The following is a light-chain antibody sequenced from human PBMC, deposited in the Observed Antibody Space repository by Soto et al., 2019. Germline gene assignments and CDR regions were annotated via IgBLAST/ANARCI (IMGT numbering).Light chain of an antibody. CDR3: CSYASSSTWV. CDR1: SNDVGSYNL. J-gene: IGLJ3*02. Sequence: QSALTQPASVSGSPGQSITISCTGTSNDVGSYNLVSWYQQHPGKAPKLMIYEVSKRPSGVSNRLSGSKSGNTASLTISGLQAEDEADYYCCSYASSSTWVFGGGTKLTVL. CDR2: EVS. V-gene: IGLV2-23*02.